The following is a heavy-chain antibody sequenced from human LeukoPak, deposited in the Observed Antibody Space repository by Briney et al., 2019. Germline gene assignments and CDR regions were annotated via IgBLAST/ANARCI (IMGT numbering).Heavy chain of an antibody. Sequence: PGGSLRLSCAASGFTFSSYWMHWVRQAPGKGLVWVSRINSDGSSTSYADSVKGRFTISRDNAKTSLYLQMNSLRAEDTALYYCAKDLGPGSMATSPGFDYWGQGTLVTVSS. CDR3: AKDLGPGSMATSPGFDY. V-gene: IGHV3-74*01. CDR2: INSDGSST. J-gene: IGHJ4*02. CDR1: GFTFSSYW. D-gene: IGHD5-24*01.